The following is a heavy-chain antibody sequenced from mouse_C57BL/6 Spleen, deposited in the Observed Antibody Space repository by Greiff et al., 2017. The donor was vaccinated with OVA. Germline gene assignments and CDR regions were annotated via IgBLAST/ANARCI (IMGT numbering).Heavy chain of an antibody. CDR1: GYTFTEYT. CDR2: FYPGSGSI. V-gene: IGHV1-62-2*01. D-gene: IGHD2-4*01. CDR3: ARHEDGYYDYDGGALFDD. Sequence: VQLKQSGAELVKPGASVKLSCKASGYTFTEYTIHWVKQRSGQGLEWIGWFYPGSGSIKYNEKFKDQATLTADKSSSTGYRELSRLTSEDSAVYFWARHEDGYYDYDGGALFDDWCQGTTLTVSS. J-gene: IGHJ2*01.